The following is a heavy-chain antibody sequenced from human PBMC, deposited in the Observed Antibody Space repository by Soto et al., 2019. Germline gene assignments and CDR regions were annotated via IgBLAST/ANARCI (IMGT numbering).Heavy chain of an antibody. CDR2: IYCSGNT. Sequence: SETLSLTCTVSGGSTSSDNYWSWIRQPPGKGLEWIGHIYCSGNTDYNPSLKSRLAISIDTSKNQFSLKLSSVTAADTAVYFCAREGGESSDGLYYFDSWGQGSLVTVSS. J-gene: IGHJ4*02. CDR3: AREGGESSDGLYYFDS. V-gene: IGHV4-30-4*01. CDR1: GGSTSSDNY. D-gene: IGHD3-16*01.